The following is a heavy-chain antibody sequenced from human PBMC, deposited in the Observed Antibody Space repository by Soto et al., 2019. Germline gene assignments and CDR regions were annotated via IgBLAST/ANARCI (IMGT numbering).Heavy chain of an antibody. J-gene: IGHJ6*02. CDR3: ARDTHITMVREGRAYYYGMDV. CDR2: IYYSGST. D-gene: IGHD3-10*01. CDR1: GGSISSGGYY. Sequence: SETLSLTCTVSGGSISSGGYYWSWIRQHPGKGLEWIGYIYYSGSTYYNPSLKSRVTISVDTSKNQFSLKLSSVTAADTAVYYCARDTHITMVREGRAYYYGMDVWGQGTTVTVSS. V-gene: IGHV4-31*03.